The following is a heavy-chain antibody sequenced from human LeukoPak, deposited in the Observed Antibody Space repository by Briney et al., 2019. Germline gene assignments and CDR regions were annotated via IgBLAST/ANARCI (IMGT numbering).Heavy chain of an antibody. Sequence: GGSLRLSCAASGFTFSSYEMNWVRQAPGKGLEWVSYISSSGSTIYYADSVKGRFTISRDNAKNSLHLQMNSLRAEDTAVYYCARDRGYHDYGGIHNYYFDYWGQGTLVTVSS. J-gene: IGHJ4*02. CDR2: ISSSGSTI. CDR3: ARDRGYHDYGGIHNYYFDY. V-gene: IGHV3-48*03. D-gene: IGHD4-23*01. CDR1: GFTFSSYE.